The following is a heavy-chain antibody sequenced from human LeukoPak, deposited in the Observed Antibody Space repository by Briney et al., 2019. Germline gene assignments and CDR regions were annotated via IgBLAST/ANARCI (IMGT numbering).Heavy chain of an antibody. CDR3: AKDRGYCSSTSCPFDAFDI. CDR1: GFTFDDYA. V-gene: IGHV3-9*03. D-gene: IGHD2-2*01. Sequence: GGSLRLSCAASGFTFDDYAMHGVRQAPGKGLEWVSGISWNSGSIGYADSVKGRFTISRDNAKNSLYLQMNSLSAEDMALYYCAKDRGYCSSTSCPFDAFDIWGQGTMVTVSS. CDR2: ISWNSGSI. J-gene: IGHJ3*02.